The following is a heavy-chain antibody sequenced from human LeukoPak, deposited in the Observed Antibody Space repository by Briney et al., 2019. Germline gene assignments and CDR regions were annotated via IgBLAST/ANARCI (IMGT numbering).Heavy chain of an antibody. V-gene: IGHV4-38-2*02. J-gene: IGHJ5*02. CDR1: GYRISNNYY. CDR3: ARRPRMYYYEPRFDP. D-gene: IGHD3-22*01. CDR2: IYHSGRT. Sequence: SETLSLTCTVSGYRISNNYYWGWIRQPPGKGLEWIGNIYHSGRTYYNPSLKSRVSISIDTSKNQFSLKLSSVTAADTAVYYCARRPRMYYYEPRFDPWGQGTLVTVSS.